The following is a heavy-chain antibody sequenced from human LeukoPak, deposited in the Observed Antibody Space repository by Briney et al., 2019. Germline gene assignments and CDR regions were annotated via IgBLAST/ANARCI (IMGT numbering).Heavy chain of an antibody. CDR3: TRMTTGHDY. Sequence: PSETLSLTCAVSGVSFDDYYWSWVRQTPGKGLEWIGEINHSGYTNDSPSLKSRVTLSIDTSRKQFSLNLRSVTVADTGIYYCTRMTTGHDYWGQGTLVTVSS. CDR1: GVSFDDYY. CDR2: INHSGYT. J-gene: IGHJ4*02. V-gene: IGHV4-34*01. D-gene: IGHD4-17*01.